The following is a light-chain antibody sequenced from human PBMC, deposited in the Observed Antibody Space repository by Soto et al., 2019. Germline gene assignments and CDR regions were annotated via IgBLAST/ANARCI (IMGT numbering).Light chain of an antibody. CDR1: QSVSRTS. CDR3: QQYGTSPPT. V-gene: IGKV3-20*01. J-gene: IGKJ4*01. Sequence: EIVLTQSPGTLSLSIGERTTLSCRASQSVSRTSLSWYQQKPGQAPRLLISGASSRATGIPDRFSGSGSGADFTLTISRLEPEDFAVYYCQQYGTSPPTLGGGTKVDIK. CDR2: GAS.